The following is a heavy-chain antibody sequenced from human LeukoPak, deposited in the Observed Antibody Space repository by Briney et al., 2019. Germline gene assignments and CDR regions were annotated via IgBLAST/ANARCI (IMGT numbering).Heavy chain of an antibody. CDR1: GGSISSYY. CDR3: ARTLNSGSYSSPDAFDI. D-gene: IGHD1-26*01. CDR2: IYTSGST. V-gene: IGHV4-4*09. J-gene: IGHJ3*02. Sequence: SETLSLTCTVSGGSISSYYWSWIRQPSGKGLEWIGYIYTSGSTNYNPSLKSRVTISVDTSKNQFSLKLSSVTAADTAVYYCARTLNSGSYSSPDAFDIWGQGTMVTVSS.